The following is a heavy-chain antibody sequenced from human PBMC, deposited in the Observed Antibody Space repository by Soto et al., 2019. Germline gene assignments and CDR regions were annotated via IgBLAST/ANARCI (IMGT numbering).Heavy chain of an antibody. CDR2: VYRTGIT. D-gene: IGHD1-26*01. V-gene: IGHV4-61*01. CDR3: VREDMSGTYYSDY. J-gene: IGHJ4*02. CDR1: GASVSSETHF. Sequence: SETLSLTCRVSGASVSSETHFWTWIRQPPGKGLEWIGYVYRTGITNSNPALTSRVTVSADRSKNQFSLTLRSVTAADTAVYYCVREDMSGTYYSDYWGPGIQVTVSS.